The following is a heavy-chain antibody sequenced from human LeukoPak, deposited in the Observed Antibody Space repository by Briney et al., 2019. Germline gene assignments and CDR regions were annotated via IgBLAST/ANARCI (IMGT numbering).Heavy chain of an antibody. CDR1: GATFCSYT. Sequence: ASVKVSCKASGATFCSYTISWVRQAPGQGLEWMGGIIPILGIANYAQKFQGRVTITADKSTGTASMELSSLRSEDTAVYYCARVDYYDSSGYYYIDYWGQGTLVTVSS. D-gene: IGHD3-22*01. V-gene: IGHV1-69*10. J-gene: IGHJ4*02. CDR3: ARVDYYDSSGYYYIDY. CDR2: IIPILGIA.